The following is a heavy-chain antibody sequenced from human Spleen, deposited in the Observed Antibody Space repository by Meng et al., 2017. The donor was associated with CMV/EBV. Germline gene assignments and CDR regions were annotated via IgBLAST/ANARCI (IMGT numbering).Heavy chain of an antibody. Sequence: ASVKVSCKASGYTFTGYYIHWVRQAPGQGVEWMGWIHPHRGDTNYAQQFQGRVTLTRDTSINTGYMELTRLTSDDTAVYYCARDNNWGPDYWGQGTLVTVSS. D-gene: IGHD7-27*01. J-gene: IGHJ4*02. V-gene: IGHV1-2*02. CDR1: GYTFTGYY. CDR3: ARDNNWGPDY. CDR2: IHPHRGDT.